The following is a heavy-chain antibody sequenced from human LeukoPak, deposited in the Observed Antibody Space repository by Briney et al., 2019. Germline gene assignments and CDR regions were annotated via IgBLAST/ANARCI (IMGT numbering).Heavy chain of an antibody. V-gene: IGHV3-9*01. J-gene: IGHJ3*02. D-gene: IGHD3-10*02. Sequence: GRSLRLSCAASGFTFDDYAMHWVRQAPGKGLEWVSGISWNSGSIGYADSVKGRFTISRDNAKNSLYLQMNSLRAEDTAVYYCARVSVTVYAFDIWGQGTMVTVSS. CDR1: GFTFDDYA. CDR2: ISWNSGSI. CDR3: ARVSVTVYAFDI.